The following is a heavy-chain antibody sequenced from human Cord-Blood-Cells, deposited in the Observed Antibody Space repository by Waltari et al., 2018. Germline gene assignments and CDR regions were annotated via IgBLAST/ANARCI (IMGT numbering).Heavy chain of an antibody. CDR2: MRSKANRYAT. CDR3: TSNRNY. CDR1: GFTFSGSA. J-gene: IGHJ4*02. Sequence: EVQLVASGGGLVQPGGSLKLSCAASGFTFSGSAMHWVRQASGKGLEWVGRMRSKANRYATAYAASVKGRFTISRDDSKNTAYLQMNSLNTEDTAVYYCTSNRNYWGQGTLVTVSS. V-gene: IGHV3-73*01. D-gene: IGHD3-22*01.